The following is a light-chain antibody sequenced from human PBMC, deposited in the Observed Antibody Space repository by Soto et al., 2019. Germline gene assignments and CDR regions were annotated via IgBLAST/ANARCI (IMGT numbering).Light chain of an antibody. CDR3: QQYNNWPPIT. CDR2: GAS. Sequence: EIVLRQSPGILSLSPGERASLSFGASQSISSSFLAWYQQKPGQAPRLLIYGASSRATGIPDRFSGTGSETDFTLTISRLEPEDFAVYYCQQYNNWPPITFGQGTRLEIK. J-gene: IGKJ5*01. CDR1: QSISSSF. V-gene: IGKV3-20*01.